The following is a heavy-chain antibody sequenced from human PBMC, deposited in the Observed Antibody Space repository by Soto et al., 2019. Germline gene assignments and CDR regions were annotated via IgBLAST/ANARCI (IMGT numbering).Heavy chain of an antibody. CDR1: GFIFKDFA. V-gene: IGHV3-23*01. D-gene: IGHD3-3*01. Sequence: EVQLFESGGGLVEPGESLRLSCAASGFIFKDFAMSWVRQAPGKGLEWVSTITTSDDITYSADSVRGRFPISRDNSANTRCLQMSSLRGDDTATYYCTKGDSSGYFDPSSGYSTPDHWGQGTLVTVSS. CDR3: TKGDSSGYFDPSSGYSTPDH. CDR2: ITTSDDIT. J-gene: IGHJ5*02.